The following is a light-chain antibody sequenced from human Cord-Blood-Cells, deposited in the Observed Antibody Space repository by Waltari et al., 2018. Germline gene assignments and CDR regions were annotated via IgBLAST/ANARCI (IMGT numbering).Light chain of an antibody. CDR3: CSYAGSSTLWV. Sequence: QSALTQPASVSGSPGQSITISCTGTSSDVGSYNLVSWYQPHPGKAPKLMIYEGSKRPAGVSNRVSGSKSGHTASLTISGLQAEDEADYYCCSYAGSSTLWVFGGGTTLTVL. J-gene: IGLJ3*02. CDR2: EGS. V-gene: IGLV2-23*01. CDR1: SSDVGSYNL.